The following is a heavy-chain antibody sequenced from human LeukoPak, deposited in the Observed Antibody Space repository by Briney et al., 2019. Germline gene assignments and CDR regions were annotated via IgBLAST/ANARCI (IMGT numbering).Heavy chain of an antibody. CDR1: GYSFTSNV. J-gene: IGHJ4*02. CDR3: ARENYGSGTYYSFDY. CDR2: ISAYNGNT. D-gene: IGHD3-10*01. Sequence: ASVKVSCKASGYSFTSNVISWVRQAPGQGLEWMGWISAYNGNTNYAQKLQGRVTMTTDTSTSTAYMELRSLRSDDTAVYYCARENYGSGTYYSFDYWGQGTLVTVSS. V-gene: IGHV1-18*01.